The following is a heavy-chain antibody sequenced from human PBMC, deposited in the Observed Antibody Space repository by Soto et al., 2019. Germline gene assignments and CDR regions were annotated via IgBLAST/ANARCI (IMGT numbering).Heavy chain of an antibody. CDR2: IYYIGNT. Sequence: SETLSLTCTVSGGSISTRSSYWGWIRQPPGKGLEWIGSIYYIGNTYYNPSLKSRVTISVDTSKNQFSLKLSSVTAADTAVYYCARLALYYYYMDVWGKGTTVTVSS. J-gene: IGHJ6*03. CDR3: ARLALYYYYMDV. V-gene: IGHV4-39*01. CDR1: GGSISTRSSY.